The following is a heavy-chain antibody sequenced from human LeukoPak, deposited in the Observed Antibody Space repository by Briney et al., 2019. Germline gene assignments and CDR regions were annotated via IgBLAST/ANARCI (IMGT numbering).Heavy chain of an antibody. J-gene: IGHJ4*02. V-gene: IGHV4-39*01. CDR3: ARTYGVVPTAVGY. D-gene: IGHD2-2*01. CDR2: IYYSGST. Sequence: PSETLSLTCTVSGGSISSSSYYWGWIRQPPGKGLEWIGSIYYSGSTYYNPPLKSRVTISIDTSKNQFSLKLSSVTAADTAVYYCARTYGVVPTAVGYWGQGTLVTVSS. CDR1: GGSISSSSYY.